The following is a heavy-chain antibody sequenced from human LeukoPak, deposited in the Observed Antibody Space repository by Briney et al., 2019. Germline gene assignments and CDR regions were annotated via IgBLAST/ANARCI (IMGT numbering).Heavy chain of an antibody. V-gene: IGHV1-46*01. D-gene: IGHD2-21*02. J-gene: IGHJ4*02. CDR2: INPSGGST. CDR3: ASLAYCGGDCYTPFDY. Sequence: ASVTVSCTASGYTFTNYYMHWVRQAPGQGLEWMGIINPSGGSTSYAQKFQGRVTMTRDTSTSTVYMELSSLRSEDTAVYYCASLAYCGGDCYTPFDYWGQGTLVTVSS. CDR1: GYTFTNYY.